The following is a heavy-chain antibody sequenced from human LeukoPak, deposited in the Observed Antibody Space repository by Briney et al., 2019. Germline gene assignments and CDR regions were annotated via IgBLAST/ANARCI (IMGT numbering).Heavy chain of an antibody. V-gene: IGHV3-30*03. CDR2: ISYDGSNK. Sequence: GGSLRLSCAASGFTFSSYGMHWVRQAPGKGLEWVAVISYDGSNKYYADSVKGRFTISRDNSKNTLYLQMNSLRAEDTAVYYCAVGPRVTTLLYYFDYWGQGTLVTVSS. CDR1: GFTFSSYG. D-gene: IGHD4-17*01. J-gene: IGHJ4*02. CDR3: AVGPRVTTLLYYFDY.